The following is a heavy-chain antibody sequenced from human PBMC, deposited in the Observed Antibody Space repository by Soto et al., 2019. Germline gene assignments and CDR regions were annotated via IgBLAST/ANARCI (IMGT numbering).Heavy chain of an antibody. CDR2: ISASDGST. CDR3: ATYYFGSGSYYRFDN. CDR1: GYAFSFG. D-gene: IGHD3-10*01. Sequence: ASVKVSCKASGYAFSFGFSWVRQAPGQGLEWMGWISASDGSTNSAQKFRGRISLTTDTSTNTAYLDLLSLTSDDTAVYFCATYYFGSGSYYRFDNWGQATLVSVYS. J-gene: IGHJ4*02. V-gene: IGHV1-18*01.